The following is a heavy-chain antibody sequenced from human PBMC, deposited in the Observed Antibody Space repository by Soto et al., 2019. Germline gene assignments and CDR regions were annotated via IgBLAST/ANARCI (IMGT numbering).Heavy chain of an antibody. V-gene: IGHV4-39*01. J-gene: IGHJ6*02. CDR1: DGSISSSSYY. CDR3: ARTYYYGSGSYYYYYYGMDV. Sequence: SETLSLTSTVSDGSISSSSYYWGWIRQPPGKGLEWIGSIYYSGSTYYNPSLKSRVTISVDTSKNQFSLKLSSVTAADTAVYYCARTYYYGSGSYYYYYYGMDVWGQGTTVTVSS. CDR2: IYYSGST. D-gene: IGHD3-10*01.